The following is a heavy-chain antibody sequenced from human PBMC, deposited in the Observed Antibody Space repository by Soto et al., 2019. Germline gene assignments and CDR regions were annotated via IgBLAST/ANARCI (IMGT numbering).Heavy chain of an antibody. CDR3: AKDLSDWLYLFDY. CDR2: ISGSGGST. V-gene: IGHV3-23*01. CDR1: GFTFSNAW. Sequence: GGSLRLSCAASGFTFSNAWMSWVRQAPGKGLEWVSAISGSGGSTYYADSVKGRFTISRDNSKNTLYLQMNSLRAEDTAVYYCAKDLSDWLYLFDYWGQGTLVTVSS. J-gene: IGHJ4*02. D-gene: IGHD3-9*01.